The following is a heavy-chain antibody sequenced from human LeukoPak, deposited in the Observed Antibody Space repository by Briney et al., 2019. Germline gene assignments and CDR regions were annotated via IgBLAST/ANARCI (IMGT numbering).Heavy chain of an antibody. CDR1: GYTFTGYY. D-gene: IGHD6-19*01. CDR2: INPNSGGT. V-gene: IGHV1-2*02. Sequence: ASVKVSCKASGYTFTGYYMHWVRQAPGQGLEWMGWINPNSGGTNYAQKFQGRVTMTRDTSINTAYMELSRLTSDDTAVYYCAGDLGSSGVDYWGQGTLVTVSS. J-gene: IGHJ4*02. CDR3: AGDLGSSGVDY.